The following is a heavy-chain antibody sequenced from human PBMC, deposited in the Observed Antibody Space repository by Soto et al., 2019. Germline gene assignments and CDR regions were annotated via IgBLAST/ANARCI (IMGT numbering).Heavy chain of an antibody. CDR1: GYTFTSYA. CDR2: INAGNGNT. Sequence: QVQLVQSGAEVKKPGASVKVSCKASGYTFTSYAMHWVRQAPGQRLEWMGWINAGNGNTKYSQKCQGRVTITRDTSESTAYMELSSLRSEDTAVYYFARDRGFWQQLVLGRGYYFDYWGQGTLVTVSS. CDR3: ARDRGFWQQLVLGRGYYFDY. V-gene: IGHV1-3*01. J-gene: IGHJ4*02. D-gene: IGHD6-6*01.